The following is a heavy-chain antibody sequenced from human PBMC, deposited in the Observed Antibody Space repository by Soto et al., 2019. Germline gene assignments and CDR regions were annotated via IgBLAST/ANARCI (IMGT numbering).Heavy chain of an antibody. CDR1: GFTFDDYT. CDR2: ISWDGGST. CDR3: AKDQTYCGGDCYFGYYYGMDV. J-gene: IGHJ6*02. Sequence: WGSLRLSCAASGFTFDDYTMHWVRQAPGKGLEWVSLISWDGGSTYYADSVKGRFTISRDNSKNSLYLQMNSLRTEDTALYYCAKDQTYCGGDCYFGYYYGMDVWGQGTTVTVSS. D-gene: IGHD2-21*02. V-gene: IGHV3-43*01.